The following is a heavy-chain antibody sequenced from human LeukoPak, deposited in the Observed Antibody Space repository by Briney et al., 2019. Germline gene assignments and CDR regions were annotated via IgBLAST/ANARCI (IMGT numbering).Heavy chain of an antibody. J-gene: IGHJ5*02. D-gene: IGHD6-13*01. CDR2: INPSGGST. Sequence: ASVKVSCKASGYTFTSYYMHWVRQAPGQGLEWMGIINPSGGSTSYAQKFQGRVTMTRDTSTSTVYMELSSLSSEDTAVYYCAREGTASSSPNWFDPWGQGTLVTVSS. V-gene: IGHV1-46*01. CDR3: AREGTASSSPNWFDP. CDR1: GYTFTSYY.